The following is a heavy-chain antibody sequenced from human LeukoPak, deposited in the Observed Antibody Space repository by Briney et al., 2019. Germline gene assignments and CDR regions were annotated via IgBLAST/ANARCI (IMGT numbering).Heavy chain of an antibody. CDR1: GFTVSSNY. V-gene: IGHV3-53*05. D-gene: IGHD1-26*01. CDR2: IYSGGST. Sequence: GGSLRLSCAASGFTVSSNYMSWVRQAPGKGLEWVSVIYSGGSTYYADSVKGRFTISRDNSKNTLYLQMNSLRAEDTAVYYCARDSVGARADAFDIWGQGTMVSVSS. CDR3: ARDSVGARADAFDI. J-gene: IGHJ3*02.